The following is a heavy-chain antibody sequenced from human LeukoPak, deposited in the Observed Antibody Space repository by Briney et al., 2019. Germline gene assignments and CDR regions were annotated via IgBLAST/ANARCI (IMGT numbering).Heavy chain of an antibody. CDR1: GYTFTSYG. Sequence: SVKVSCKASGYTFTSYGISWVRQAPGQGLEWMGRIIPIFGTANYAQKFQGRVTITTDESTSTAYMELSSLRSEDTAVYYCAREEYGYSYYYYYMDVWGKGTTVTVSS. V-gene: IGHV1-69*05. D-gene: IGHD5-18*01. CDR3: AREEYGYSYYYYYMDV. CDR2: IIPIFGTA. J-gene: IGHJ6*03.